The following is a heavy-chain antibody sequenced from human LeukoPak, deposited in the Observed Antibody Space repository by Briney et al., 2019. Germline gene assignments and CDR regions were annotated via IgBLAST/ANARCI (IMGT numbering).Heavy chain of an antibody. Sequence: PGGSLRLSCAASGFTFSSYAMSWVRQAPGKGLEWVSAISGSGGSTYYADSVKGRFTISRDNSKNTLYLQMNSLRAEDTAVYYCAKDFEQRYDILTGYSGWGQGTLVTVSS. D-gene: IGHD3-9*01. CDR2: ISGSGGST. V-gene: IGHV3-23*01. J-gene: IGHJ4*02. CDR1: GFTFSSYA. CDR3: AKDFEQRYDILTGYSG.